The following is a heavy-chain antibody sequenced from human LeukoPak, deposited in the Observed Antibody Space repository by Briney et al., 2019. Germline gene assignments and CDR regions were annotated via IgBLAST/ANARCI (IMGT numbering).Heavy chain of an antibody. CDR3: ARAPYCTSTSWDVAVTPWFAP. J-gene: IGHJ5*02. D-gene: IGHD2-2*01. CDR2: INPNSGGT. Sequence: GASVKVSCKASGYTLTGYYMHWVRQAPGQGLEWMGWINPNSGGTNYAQKFQGRVTMTRDTSISTAYMELSRLRSDDTAVYYCARAPYCTSTSWDVAVTPWFAPWGQGTLVTASS. CDR1: GYTLTGYY. V-gene: IGHV1-2*02.